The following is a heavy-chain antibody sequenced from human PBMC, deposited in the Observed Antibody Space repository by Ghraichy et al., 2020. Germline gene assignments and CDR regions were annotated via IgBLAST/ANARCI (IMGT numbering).Heavy chain of an antibody. CDR3: AKISTAFRVTISSSYYFYGMDV. CDR2: IYYSGST. J-gene: IGHJ6*02. CDR1: GGSISSRSYY. Sequence: SETLSLTCTVSGGSISSRSYYWGWIRQPPGKGLEWIGSIYYSGSTYYNPSLKSRVTISVDTSKNQFSLTLRSVTAADTAVYYCAKISTAFRVTISSSYYFYGMDVWGQGTTVTVSS. V-gene: IGHV4-39*01. D-gene: IGHD4-17*01.